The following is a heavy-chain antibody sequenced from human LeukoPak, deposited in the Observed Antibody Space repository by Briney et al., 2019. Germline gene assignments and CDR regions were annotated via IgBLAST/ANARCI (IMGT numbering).Heavy chain of an antibody. D-gene: IGHD6-19*01. CDR3: ARSIAVAGTRAFDI. V-gene: IGHV4-31*03. J-gene: IGHJ3*02. Sequence: SETLSLTCTVSGGSISSGGYYWSWIRQHPGKGLEWIGYIYYSGSTYYNPSLKSRVTISVDTSKNQFSLKLSSVTAADTAVYYCARSIAVAGTRAFDIWGQGTMVTVSS. CDR2: IYYSGST. CDR1: GGSISSGGYY.